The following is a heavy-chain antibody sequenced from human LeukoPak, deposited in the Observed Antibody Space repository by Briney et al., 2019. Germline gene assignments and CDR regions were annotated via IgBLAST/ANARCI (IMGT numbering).Heavy chain of an antibody. CDR2: ISGSGGST. D-gene: IGHD3/OR15-3a*01. CDR1: GFTFSSYA. Sequence: GGSLRLSCAASGFTFSSYAMSWVRQAPGKGLEWVSAISGSGGSTYYADSVKCRFTISRDNSKNTLYPQMNSLRAEDTAVYYCARDKDWAFDYWGQGTLVTVSS. CDR3: ARDKDWAFDY. V-gene: IGHV3-23*01. J-gene: IGHJ4*02.